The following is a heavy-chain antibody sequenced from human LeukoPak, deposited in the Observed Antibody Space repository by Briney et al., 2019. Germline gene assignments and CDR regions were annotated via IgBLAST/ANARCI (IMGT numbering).Heavy chain of an antibody. CDR2: INHSGST. CDR1: GGSFSGYY. Sequence: SETLSLTCAVYGGSFSGYYWSWIPQPPGKGLEWIGEINHSGSTNYNPSLKSRVTISVDTSKNQFSLKLSSVTAADTAVYYCARVVRPTVTHYYYYGMDVWGQGTTVTVSS. D-gene: IGHD4-11*01. J-gene: IGHJ6*02. CDR3: ARVVRPTVTHYYYYGMDV. V-gene: IGHV4-34*01.